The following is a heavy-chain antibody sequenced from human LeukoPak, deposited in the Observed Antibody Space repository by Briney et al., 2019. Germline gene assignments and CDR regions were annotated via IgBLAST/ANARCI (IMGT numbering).Heavy chain of an antibody. D-gene: IGHD2-15*01. J-gene: IGHJ4*02. CDR1: GFTFSSYS. Sequence: TGGSLRLSCAASGFTFSSYSMNWVRQAPGKGLEWVSVICANDGNTYYADAVKGRFTISRDNSKDTLYLQMDSLRAEDTAVYYCAKGSGSSCYSPCDYWGQGILVTVSS. V-gene: IGHV3-23*01. CDR3: AKGSGSSCYSPCDY. CDR2: ICANDGNT.